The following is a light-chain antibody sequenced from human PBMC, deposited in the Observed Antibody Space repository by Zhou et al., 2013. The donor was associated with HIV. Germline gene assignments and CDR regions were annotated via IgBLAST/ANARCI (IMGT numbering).Light chain of an antibody. Sequence: EIVLTQSPATLSLSPGERATLPCRASQSVSSYLAWYQQKPGQAPRLLIYDASNRATGIPARFGGSGSGTDFTLTISSLEPEDFAVYYCQQRSNWPFTFGGGTKVE. V-gene: IGKV3-11*01. CDR3: QQRSNWPFT. J-gene: IGKJ4*01. CDR2: DAS. CDR1: QSVSSY.